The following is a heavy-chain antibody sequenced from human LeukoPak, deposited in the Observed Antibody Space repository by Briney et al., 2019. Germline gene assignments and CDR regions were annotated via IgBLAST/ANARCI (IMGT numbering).Heavy chain of an antibody. CDR3: ARDRLGGVVVAASDYTHLYYYYGMDA. CDR1: GYTFTSYG. V-gene: IGHV1-18*01. CDR2: ISAYNGNT. D-gene: IGHD2-15*01. Sequence: ASVKVSCKSSGYTFTSYGTSWVRQAPGQGLEWMGWISAYNGNTNYAQKLQGRVTMTTDTSTSTAYMELRSLRSDDTAVYYCARDRLGGVVVAASDYTHLYYYYGMDAWGQGTTVTVSS. J-gene: IGHJ6*02.